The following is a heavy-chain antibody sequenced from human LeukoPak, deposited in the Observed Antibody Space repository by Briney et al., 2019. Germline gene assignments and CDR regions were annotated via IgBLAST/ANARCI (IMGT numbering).Heavy chain of an antibody. CDR1: GFTFSSYA. CDR3: ARDLEPYCSGGSCVNAFDI. J-gene: IGHJ3*02. CDR2: ISYDGSNK. V-gene: IGHV3-30*04. D-gene: IGHD2-15*01. Sequence: PGRSLRLSWAASGFTFSSYAMHWVRRAPDKGLEWVAVISYDGSNKYYADSVKGRFTISRDNAKNSLYLQMNSLRAEDTAVYYCARDLEPYCSGGSCVNAFDIWGQGTMVTVSS.